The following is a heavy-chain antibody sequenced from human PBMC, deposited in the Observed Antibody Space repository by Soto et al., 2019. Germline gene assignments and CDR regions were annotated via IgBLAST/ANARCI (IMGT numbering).Heavy chain of an antibody. CDR2: ISHSGNT. Sequence: PSENLSLTCVVSGDSINSSHWWNWVRQPPEKGLEWIGQISHSGNTSYNPSLTSRVTISVDKSKSHFSLKLTSVTAADTAVYYCAARRFWSRPWTDRRLDYWGQGTLGTAS. CDR1: GDSINSSHW. J-gene: IGHJ4*02. CDR3: AARRFWSRPWTDRRLDY. V-gene: IGHV4-4*02. D-gene: IGHD3-3*01.